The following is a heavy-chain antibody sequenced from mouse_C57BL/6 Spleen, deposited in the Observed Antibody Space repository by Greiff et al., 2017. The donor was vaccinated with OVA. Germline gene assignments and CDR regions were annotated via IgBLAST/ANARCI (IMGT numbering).Heavy chain of an antibody. D-gene: IGHD4-1*01. CDR3: AREGWDVWFAY. CDR1: GFTFSSYA. V-gene: IGHV5-4*01. Sequence: EVKLVEPGGGLVKPGGSLKLSCAASGFTFSSYAMSWVRQTPEKRLEWVATISDGGSYTYYPDNVKGRFTISRDNAKNNLYLQMSHLKSEDTSMYYCAREGWDVWFAYWGQGTLVTVSA. CDR2: ISDGGSYT. J-gene: IGHJ3*01.